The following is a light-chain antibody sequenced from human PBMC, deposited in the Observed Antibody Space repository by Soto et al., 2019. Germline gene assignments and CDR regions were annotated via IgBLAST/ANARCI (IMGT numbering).Light chain of an antibody. J-gene: IGLJ2*01. CDR1: SSDVGGFNY. CDR3: SSYTRSSTRVV. CDR2: EVS. Sequence: QSALTQPASVSGSPGQSITISCTGTSSDVGGFNYVSWYQQHPGKAPKLMIYEVSNRPSGVSNRFSGSKSGNTASLTISGLQAEDEVDYYCSSYTRSSTRVVFGGGTKLTLL. V-gene: IGLV2-14*01.